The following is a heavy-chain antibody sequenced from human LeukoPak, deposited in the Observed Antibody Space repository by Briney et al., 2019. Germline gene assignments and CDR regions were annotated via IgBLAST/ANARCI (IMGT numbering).Heavy chain of an antibody. CDR2: ISYDGSNK. D-gene: IGHD3-10*01. J-gene: IGHJ4*02. CDR3: AREAGKTAPVWFGELSYYFDY. CDR1: GFTFSSYA. V-gene: IGHV3-30*04. Sequence: GRSLRLSCAASGFTFSSYAMHWVRQAPGKGLEWVAVISYDGSNKYYADSVKGRFTISRDNSKNTLYLQMNSLRAEDTAVYYCAREAGKTAPVWFGELSYYFDYRGQGTLVTVSS.